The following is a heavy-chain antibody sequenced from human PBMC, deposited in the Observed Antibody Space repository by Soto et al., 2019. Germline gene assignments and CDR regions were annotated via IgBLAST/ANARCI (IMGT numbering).Heavy chain of an antibody. CDR1: GGSISSGDYY. J-gene: IGHJ5*02. V-gene: IGHV4-30-4*01. D-gene: IGHD3-10*01. CDR3: ARDLLLWFGELLSAGFDP. Sequence: PSETLSLTCTVSGGSISSGDYYWSWIRQPPGKGLEWIGYIYYSGSTYYNPSLKSRVTISVDTSKNQFSLQLNSVTPEDTAVYYCARDLLLWFGELLSAGFDPWGQGTLVTVSS. CDR2: IYYSGST.